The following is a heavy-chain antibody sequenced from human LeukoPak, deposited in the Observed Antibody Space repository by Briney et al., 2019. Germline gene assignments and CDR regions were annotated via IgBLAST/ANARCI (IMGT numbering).Heavy chain of an antibody. Sequence: ASVKVSCKASGYTFTSYAMNWVRQAPGQGLEWMGWINTNTGNPTYAQGFTGRFVFSLDTSVSTAYLQISSLKAEDTAVYYCATENYDILTGSDRPWDAFDIWGQGTMVTVSS. CDR3: ATENYDILTGSDRPWDAFDI. D-gene: IGHD3-9*01. V-gene: IGHV7-4-1*02. J-gene: IGHJ3*02. CDR1: GYTFTSYA. CDR2: INTNTGNP.